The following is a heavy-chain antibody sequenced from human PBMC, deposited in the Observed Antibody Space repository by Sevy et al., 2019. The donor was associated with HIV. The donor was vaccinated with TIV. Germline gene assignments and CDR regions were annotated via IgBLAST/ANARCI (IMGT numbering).Heavy chain of an antibody. V-gene: IGHV3-23*01. CDR3: AKCSSTSCYDY. CDR1: GYIFSGYV. D-gene: IGHD2-2*01. J-gene: IGHJ4*02. CDR2: ISASGGST. Sequence: GGSLRLSCAASGYIFSGYVMSWVRQAPGKGLEWISHISASGGSTYYADSVKGRFTISSDNFKKTLVLQMNSLRAEDTAVYYCAKCSSTSCYDYWGQGTLVTVSS.